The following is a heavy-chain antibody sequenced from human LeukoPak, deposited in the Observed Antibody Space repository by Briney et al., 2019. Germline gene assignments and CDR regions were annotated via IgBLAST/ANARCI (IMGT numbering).Heavy chain of an antibody. J-gene: IGHJ4*02. Sequence: NSGESLKISCKGSGYSFTSYWIGWVRQMPGKGLEWMGIIYPGDSDTRYSPSFQGQVTISADKSISTAYLQWSSLKASDTAMYYCARLSGIQLWLRPFDYWDQGTLVTVSS. CDR1: GYSFTSYW. V-gene: IGHV5-51*01. CDR2: IYPGDSDT. D-gene: IGHD5-18*01. CDR3: ARLSGIQLWLRPFDY.